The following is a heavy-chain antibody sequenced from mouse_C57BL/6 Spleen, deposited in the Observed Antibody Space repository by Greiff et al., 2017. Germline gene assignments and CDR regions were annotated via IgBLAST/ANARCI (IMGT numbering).Heavy chain of an antibody. CDR1: GYTFTDYY. CDR2: IGPGSGST. Sequence: QVQLQQSGAELVKPGASVKISCKASGYTFTDYYINWVKQRPGQGLEWIGKIGPGSGSTYYNEKFKGKATLTADKSSSTAYMQLSSLTSEDSAVYFCARSNYYGSSFLWAMDYWGQGTSVTVSS. J-gene: IGHJ4*01. D-gene: IGHD1-1*01. CDR3: ARSNYYGSSFLWAMDY. V-gene: IGHV1-77*01.